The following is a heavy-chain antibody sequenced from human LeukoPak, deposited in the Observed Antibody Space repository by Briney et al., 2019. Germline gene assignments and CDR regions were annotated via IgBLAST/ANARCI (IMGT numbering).Heavy chain of an antibody. Sequence: GGSLRLSCSASGFTFSRYAMHWVRQAPGKGLEYVSAISSNGGSTYYADSVKGRFTISRDNYKNTMYLQMSSLRAEDTAVYYCVKANSSNWYADKNFGYWGQGTLVTVSS. D-gene: IGHD6-13*01. CDR2: ISSNGGST. V-gene: IGHV3-64D*09. CDR3: VKANSSNWYADKNFGY. CDR1: GFTFSRYA. J-gene: IGHJ4*02.